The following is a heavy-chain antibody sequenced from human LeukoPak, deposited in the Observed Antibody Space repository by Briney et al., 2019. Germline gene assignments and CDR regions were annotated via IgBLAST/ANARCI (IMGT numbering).Heavy chain of an antibody. CDR1: GGSISSGSYY. CDR2: IYTSGST. Sequence: PSQTLSLTCTVSGGSISSGSYYWSWIRQPAWKGLEWIGRIYTSGSTNYNPSLKSRVTISVDTSKNQFSLKLSSVTGADTAVYYCVRVWKYYYDSSGYDTWGQGTLVTVSS. D-gene: IGHD3-22*01. J-gene: IGHJ5*02. CDR3: VRVWKYYYDSSGYDT. V-gene: IGHV4-61*02.